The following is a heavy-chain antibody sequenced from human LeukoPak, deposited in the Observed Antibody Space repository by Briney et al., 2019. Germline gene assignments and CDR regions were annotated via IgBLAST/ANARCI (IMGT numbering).Heavy chain of an antibody. CDR2: INHSGST. CDR3: AHGSGWYDWYFDL. V-gene: IGHV4-34*01. Sequence: SETLPPTCAVYGASISSYYWSWSRQPPGKGLEWIGEINHSGSTNYNPSLKSRVNISVDTSKNQFSLKLSSVTAADTAVYYCAHGSGWYDWYFDLWGRGTLVTVFS. D-gene: IGHD6-19*01. CDR1: GASISSYY. J-gene: IGHJ2*01.